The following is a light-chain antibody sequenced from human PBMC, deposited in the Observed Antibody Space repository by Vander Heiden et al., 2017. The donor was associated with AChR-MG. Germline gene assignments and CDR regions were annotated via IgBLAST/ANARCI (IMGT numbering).Light chain of an antibody. J-gene: IGLJ2*01. V-gene: IGLV3-9*01. CDR2: KDG. CDR1: NTGSKN. Sequence: SYEVAQPLSVSVALGQTAKITCGGNNTGSKNVHWYQQKPGQAPVLVIYKDGNRPSGIPERLSGSNSGNTATLTISRAQAGDEAEYFCQVWDNSLVIFGGGTKVTVL. CDR3: QVWDNSLVI.